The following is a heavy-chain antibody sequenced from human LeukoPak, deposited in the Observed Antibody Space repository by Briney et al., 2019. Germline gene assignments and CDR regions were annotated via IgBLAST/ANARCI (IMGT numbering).Heavy chain of an antibody. J-gene: IGHJ6*03. CDR1: GFTFSSYG. V-gene: IGHV3-30*18. Sequence: GGSLRLSCAASGFTFSSYGMHWVRQAPGKGLEWVAVISYDGSNKYYADSVKGRFTISRDNSKNTLYLQMNSLRAEDTAVYYCAKGSKAVLFTRDYYMDVWGKGTTVTISS. CDR3: AKGSKAVLFTRDYYMDV. CDR2: ISYDGSNK. D-gene: IGHD6-19*01.